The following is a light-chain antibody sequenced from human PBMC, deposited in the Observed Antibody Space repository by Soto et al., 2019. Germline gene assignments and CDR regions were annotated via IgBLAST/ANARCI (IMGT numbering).Light chain of an antibody. CDR1: QGISTN. CDR3: QQYDNWPPIT. J-gene: IGKJ5*01. Sequence: VMTQSPDTLSVSAGDGATLSCRASQGISTNLAAYQQQPAQAPTLLLYGASTRAAGIPARFRGSRSATEFTLTISSLLSEDFAVYYCQQYDNWPPITFGQGTRLEIK. CDR2: GAS. V-gene: IGKV3-15*01.